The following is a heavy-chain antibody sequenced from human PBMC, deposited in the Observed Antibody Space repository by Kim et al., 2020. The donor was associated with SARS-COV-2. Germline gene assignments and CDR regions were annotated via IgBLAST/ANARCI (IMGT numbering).Heavy chain of an antibody. Sequence: SVKVSCKASGGTFSSYTISWVRQAPGQGLEWMGRIIPILGIANYAQKFQGRVTITADKSTSTAYMELSSLRSEDTAVYYCARSGYYYDSSGPSDYYFDYWGQGTLVTVSS. CDR1: GGTFSSYT. D-gene: IGHD3-22*01. CDR3: ARSGYYYDSSGPSDYYFDY. V-gene: IGHV1-69*02. CDR2: IIPILGIA. J-gene: IGHJ4*02.